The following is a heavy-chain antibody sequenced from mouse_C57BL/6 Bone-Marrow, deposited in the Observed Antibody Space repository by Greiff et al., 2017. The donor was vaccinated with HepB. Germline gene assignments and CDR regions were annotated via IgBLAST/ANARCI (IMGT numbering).Heavy chain of an antibody. V-gene: IGHV1-55*01. CDR1: GYTFTSYW. CDR3: ARGTLCSIRYFDV. D-gene: IGHD2-4*01. Sequence: QVQLQQPGAELVQPGASVKMSCKASGYTFTSYWITWVKQRPGQGLEWIGDIYPGSGSTNYNEKFKSKATLTVDTSSSTAYMQLSSLTSEDSAVYFWARGTLCSIRYFDVWGTGTTGTVSS. J-gene: IGHJ1*03. CDR2: IYPGSGST.